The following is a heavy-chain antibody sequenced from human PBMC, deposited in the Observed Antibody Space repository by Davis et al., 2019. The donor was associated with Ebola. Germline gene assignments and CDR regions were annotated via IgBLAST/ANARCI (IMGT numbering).Heavy chain of an antibody. Sequence: GESLKISCAASGFTFSSYSMNWVRQAPGKGLEWVSYISSSSSTIYYADSVKGRFTISRDDSKNTLYLQMSSLRAEDTAVYYCARHASGDFWYFGLWGRGTLVTVSS. CDR1: GFTFSSYS. D-gene: IGHD4-17*01. V-gene: IGHV3-48*01. J-gene: IGHJ2*01. CDR3: ARHASGDFWYFGL. CDR2: ISSSSSTI.